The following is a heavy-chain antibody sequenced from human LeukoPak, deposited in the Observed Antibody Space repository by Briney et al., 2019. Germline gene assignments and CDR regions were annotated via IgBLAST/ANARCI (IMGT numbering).Heavy chain of an antibody. J-gene: IGHJ4*02. CDR3: ARLGRDGYNPPFDY. CDR1: GASVSSGSFY. D-gene: IGHD5-24*01. CDR2: VYTSGST. V-gene: IGHV4-61*02. Sequence: SQTLSLTCTVSGASVSSGSFYWSWIRQPAGKGLEWIGRVYTSGSTNYNPSLKSRVTISVDTSKNQFSLKLSSVTAADTAVYYCARLGRDGYNPPFDYWGQGTLVTVSS.